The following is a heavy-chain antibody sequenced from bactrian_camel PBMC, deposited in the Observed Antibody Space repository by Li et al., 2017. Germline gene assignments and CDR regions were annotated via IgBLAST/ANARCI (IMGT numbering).Heavy chain of an antibody. CDR1: GHTISAYC. Sequence: HVQLVESGGGSVQAGGSLRLSCAFSGHTISAYCMGWYRQGPSTGREEIAVIDSDGRTSYADSVKGRFTTSRDNAKYTVFLQMNNLKPEDTGVYTCAADSEQWFGCSATSPANYDFWGPGTQVTVS. CDR2: IDSDGRT. J-gene: IGHJ4*01. CDR3: AADSEQWFGCSATSPANYDF. D-gene: IGHD2*01. V-gene: IGHV3S53*01.